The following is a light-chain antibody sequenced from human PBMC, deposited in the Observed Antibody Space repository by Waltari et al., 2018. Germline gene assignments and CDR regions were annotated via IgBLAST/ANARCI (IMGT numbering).Light chain of an antibody. J-gene: IGKJ1*01. CDR3: QHYVSLPVT. CDR1: HSVSRA. Sequence: EIVFTQSPGTLSLSLWERATLSCRASHSVSRALAWSQQNHGQAPRILIYGASNRATGIPDRFSGSGSGTDFSLIISRLEPEDVAVYYCQHYVSLPVTFGQGTKVEIK. V-gene: IGKV3-20*01. CDR2: GAS.